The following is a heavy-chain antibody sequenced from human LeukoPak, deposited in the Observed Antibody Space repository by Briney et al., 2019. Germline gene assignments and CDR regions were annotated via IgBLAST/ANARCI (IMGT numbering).Heavy chain of an antibody. CDR1: GFTFSSYA. J-gene: IGHJ4*02. V-gene: IGHV3-23*01. D-gene: IGHD3-10*01. CDR3: AKDPGLLWFGESQYFDY. CDR2: ISGSGGST. Sequence: PGGSLRLSCAASGFTFSSYAMGWVRQAPGKGLEWVSAISGSGGSTYYADSVKGRFTISRDNSKNTLYLQMNSLRAEDTAVYYCAKDPGLLWFGESQYFDYWGQGTLVTVSS.